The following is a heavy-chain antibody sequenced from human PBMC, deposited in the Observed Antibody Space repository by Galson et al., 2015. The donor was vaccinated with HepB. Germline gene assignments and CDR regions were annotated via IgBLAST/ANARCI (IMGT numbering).Heavy chain of an antibody. J-gene: IGHJ4*02. V-gene: IGHV3-48*03. Sequence: SLRLSCAASGFNFNSHEMNWVRRAPGKGLERISHIGGSGDPKHYADSVKGRFIISRDNARNSLYLQMHDVKVEDTGIYYCARDFKDWGQGTLVTVSS. CDR1: GFNFNSHE. CDR3: ARDFKD. CDR2: IGGSGDPK.